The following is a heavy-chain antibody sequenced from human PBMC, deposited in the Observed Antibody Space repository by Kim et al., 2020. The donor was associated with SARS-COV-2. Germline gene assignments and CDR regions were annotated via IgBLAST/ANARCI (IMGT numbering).Heavy chain of an antibody. CDR1: GFTFDDYA. CDR2: ISWNSGSI. CDR3: AKDIGKYYYDSRTLFDY. D-gene: IGHD3-22*01. Sequence: GGSLRLSCAASGFTFDDYAMHWVRQAPGKGLEWVSGISWNSGSIGYADSVKGRFTISRDNAKNSLYLQMNSLRAEDTALYYCAKDIGKYYYDSRTLFDYWGQGTLVTVSS. J-gene: IGHJ4*02. V-gene: IGHV3-9*01.